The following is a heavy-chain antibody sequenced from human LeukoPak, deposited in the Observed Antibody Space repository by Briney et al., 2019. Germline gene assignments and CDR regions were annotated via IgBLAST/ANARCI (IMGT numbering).Heavy chain of an antibody. Sequence: GGSLRLSCSASGFTFSSYAMHWVRQAPGKGLEYVSAISSNGGSTYYADSVKGRFTISRDNSKNTLYLQMSSLRAEDTAVYHCVKGLGQLWNYFDYWGQGTLVTVSS. CDR2: ISSNGGST. CDR1: GFTFSSYA. D-gene: IGHD5-18*01. J-gene: IGHJ4*02. V-gene: IGHV3-64D*06. CDR3: VKGLGQLWNYFDY.